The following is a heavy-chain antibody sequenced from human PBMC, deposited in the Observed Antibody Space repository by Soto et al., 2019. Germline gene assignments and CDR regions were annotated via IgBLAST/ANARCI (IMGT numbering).Heavy chain of an antibody. Sequence: SETLSLTCAVSGGSISSGGYSWSWIRQPPGKGLEWIGYIYHSGSTYYNPSLKSRVTISVDRSKNQFSLKLSSVTAADTAVYYCARSQWESLDYWGQGTLVTVSS. CDR1: GGSISSGGYS. D-gene: IGHD1-26*01. V-gene: IGHV4-30-2*01. CDR2: IYHSGST. J-gene: IGHJ4*02. CDR3: ARSQWESLDY.